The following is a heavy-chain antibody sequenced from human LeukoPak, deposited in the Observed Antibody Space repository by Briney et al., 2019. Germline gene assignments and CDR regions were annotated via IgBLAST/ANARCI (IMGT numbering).Heavy chain of an antibody. CDR3: EKASGWFRGYFGY. CDR2: ISSSGGST. Sequence: GGSLRLSCAASGFTFDTYAMTWVRQAPGKGLEWVSAISSSGGSTYYADSVKGRFTISRDNSKNTLYLQMNSLRAEDTAVYYCEKASGWFRGYFGYRGKGTLVT. J-gene: IGHJ4*02. V-gene: IGHV3-23*01. D-gene: IGHD3-10*01. CDR1: GFTFDTYA.